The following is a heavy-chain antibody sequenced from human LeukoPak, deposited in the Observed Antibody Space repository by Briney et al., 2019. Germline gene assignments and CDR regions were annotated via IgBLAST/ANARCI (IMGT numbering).Heavy chain of an antibody. CDR3: ARDLWDSYGQYYFDY. V-gene: IGHV1-69*04. D-gene: IGHD5-18*01. CDR2: IIPILGIA. Sequence: ASVKVSCKASGGTFSSYAISWVRQAPGQGLEWMGRIIPILGIANYAQKFQGRVTITADKSTSTAYMELSSLRSEDTAVYYCARDLWDSYGQYYFDYWGQGTLVTVSS. J-gene: IGHJ4*02. CDR1: GGTFSSYA.